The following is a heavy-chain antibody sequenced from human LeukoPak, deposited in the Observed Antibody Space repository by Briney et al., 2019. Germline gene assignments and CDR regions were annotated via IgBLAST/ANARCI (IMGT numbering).Heavy chain of an antibody. D-gene: IGHD3-22*01. CDR1: GGSISSYY. CDR3: ARARDYYESSGYSY. CDR2: IYYRGST. Sequence: PSETLSLTCTVSGGSISSYYWSWIRQPPGKGLEWIGYIYYRGSTNYNPSLKSRVTISVDTSKNQFSLQLSSVTAADTAVYYCARARDYYESSGYSYWGQGTLVTVSS. V-gene: IGHV4-59*01. J-gene: IGHJ4*02.